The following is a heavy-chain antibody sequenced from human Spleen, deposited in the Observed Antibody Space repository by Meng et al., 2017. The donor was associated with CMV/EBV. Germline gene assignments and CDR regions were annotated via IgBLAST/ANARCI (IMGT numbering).Heavy chain of an antibody. D-gene: IGHD4-11*01. J-gene: IGHJ5*02. V-gene: IGHV4-34*01. CDR3: ARGWAVTSTNWFDP. CDR1: GGSVSDYY. CDR2: INHSETT. Sequence: AVYGGSVSDYYWSWIRQPPGKGLEWIGEINHSETTNYNPSLKSRVRISVDTPRNQFSLRLTSVTAADTGVYYCARGWAVTSTNWFDPWGQGTLVTVSS.